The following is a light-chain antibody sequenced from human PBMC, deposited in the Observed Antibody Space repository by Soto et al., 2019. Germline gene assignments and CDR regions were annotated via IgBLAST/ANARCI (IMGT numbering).Light chain of an antibody. Sequence: QSVLTQPPSASGSPGQSVTISCTGTSSDVGGYNYVSWYQQHPGKAPKLMIYEVSKRLSGVPDRFSGSKSGNTASLTVSGLQAEDEADYYCSSYVGTNSYVFGTGTQLTVL. CDR3: SSYVGTNSYV. V-gene: IGLV2-8*01. CDR2: EVS. CDR1: SSDVGGYNY. J-gene: IGLJ1*01.